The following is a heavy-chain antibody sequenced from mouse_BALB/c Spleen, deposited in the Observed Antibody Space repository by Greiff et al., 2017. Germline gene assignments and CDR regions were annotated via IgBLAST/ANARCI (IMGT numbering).Heavy chain of an antibody. CDR2: ISSGGST. CDR3: ARGRYGNYYFDY. D-gene: IGHD2-10*02. V-gene: IGHV5-6-5*01. Sequence: DVQLVESGGGLVKPGGSLKLSCAASGFTFSSYAMSWVRQTPEKRLEWVASISSGGSTYYPDSVKGRFTISRDNARNILYLQMSSLRSEDTAMYYCARGRYGNYYFDYWGQGTTLTVSS. J-gene: IGHJ2*01. CDR1: GFTFSSYA.